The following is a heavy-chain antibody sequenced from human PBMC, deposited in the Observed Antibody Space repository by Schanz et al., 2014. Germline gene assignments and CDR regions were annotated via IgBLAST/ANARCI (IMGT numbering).Heavy chain of an antibody. Sequence: VQLLESGGGVVQPGGSLRLSCAASGFTFSSYGMHWVRQAPGKGLEWVAFIRYDGSNKYYADSVKGRFTTSRDNSKNTLYLQMNSLRAEDTAVYYCARDRQQLVGRIGYYYGMDVWGQGTTVTVSS. V-gene: IGHV3-30*02. J-gene: IGHJ6*02. D-gene: IGHD6-13*01. CDR2: IRYDGSNK. CDR3: ARDRQQLVGRIGYYYGMDV. CDR1: GFTFSSYG.